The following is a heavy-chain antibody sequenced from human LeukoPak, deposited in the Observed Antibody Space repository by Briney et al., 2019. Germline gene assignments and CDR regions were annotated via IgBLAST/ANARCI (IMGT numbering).Heavy chain of an antibody. CDR1: GYSFTSHW. CDR3: ARHKGVVPAATSTTPEYYFDY. V-gene: IGHV5-51*01. CDR2: IYPGDSDT. Sequence: GESLKISCKGSGYSFTSHWIGWVRQMAGKGLEWMGIIYPGDSDTRYSPSFQGQVTISADKSISTAYLQWSSLKASDTAMYYCARHKGVVPAATSTTPEYYFDYWGQGTLVTVSS. D-gene: IGHD2-2*01. J-gene: IGHJ4*02.